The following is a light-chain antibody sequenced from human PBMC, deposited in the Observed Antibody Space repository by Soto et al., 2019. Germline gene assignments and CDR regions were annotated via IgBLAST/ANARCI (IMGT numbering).Light chain of an antibody. CDR2: AAS. CDR3: QQANSFPPT. CDR1: QGIGRW. J-gene: IGKJ4*01. Sequence: DIQMTQSPSSVSASVGDRVTITCRASQGIGRWLAWYQQKPGKAPKLLIYAASSLQIGVPSRFSGSGSGTDFTLTISSLPPEDFATYHCQQANSFPPTFGGGTKVEIQ. V-gene: IGKV1D-12*01.